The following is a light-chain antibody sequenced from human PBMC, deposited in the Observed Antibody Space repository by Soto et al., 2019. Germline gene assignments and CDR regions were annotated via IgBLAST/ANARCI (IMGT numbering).Light chain of an antibody. J-gene: IGKJ5*01. V-gene: IGKV3-15*01. CDR1: QSVSSN. CDR3: QQYNNWPPIT. Sequence: EIVMTQSPDTLSVSPGERATLSCWASQSVSSNLAWYQQKPGQAPRLLIYGASTRATGIPARFSGSGSGTEFTLTISSLQSEDFAVNYCQQYNNWPPITFGQGTRLEIK. CDR2: GAS.